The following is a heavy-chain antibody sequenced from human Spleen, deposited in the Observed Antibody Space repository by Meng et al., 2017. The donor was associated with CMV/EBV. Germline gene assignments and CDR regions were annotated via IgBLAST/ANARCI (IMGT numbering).Heavy chain of an antibody. D-gene: IGHD2-21*01. CDR2: ISSSSTYI. Sequence: GESLKISCAASGFTINNYAMGWVRQAPGKGLEWVSSISSSSTYIYYADSVKGRFTISRDNAKNSLYLQMNSLRAGDTAVYYCAGEGVVLLWGQGTLVTVSS. V-gene: IGHV3-21*01. CDR3: AGEGVVLL. CDR1: GFTINNYA. J-gene: IGHJ4*02.